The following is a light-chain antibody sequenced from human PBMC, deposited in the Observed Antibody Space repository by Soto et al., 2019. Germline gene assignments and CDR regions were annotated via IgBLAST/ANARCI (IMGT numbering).Light chain of an antibody. CDR1: QSISSW. J-gene: IGKJ5*01. CDR2: DAS. CDR3: QQLTSYPRST. V-gene: IGKV1-5*02. Sequence: DIQMTQSPSTLSASVGDRVTIICRASQSISSWLAWYQQKPGKAPKLLIYDASSLESGVPSRFSGSGSGTEFTLTISSLQPDDFATYHCQQLTSYPRSTFGQGTRLEIK.